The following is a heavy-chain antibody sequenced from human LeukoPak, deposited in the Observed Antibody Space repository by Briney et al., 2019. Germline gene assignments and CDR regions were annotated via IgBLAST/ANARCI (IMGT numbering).Heavy chain of an antibody. Sequence: TSETLSLTCTVSGGSLSSSPYFWGWIRQPPGKGLEWISSIYYSGTTYYNPSLKSRVTISVNTSKNQFSLMLSSVTAADTAVYYCSRHDYDGVQNYYSYYMGVWGKGTTVTASS. CDR1: GGSLSSSPYF. CDR3: SRHDYDGVQNYYSYYMGV. J-gene: IGHJ6*03. D-gene: IGHD4-17*01. V-gene: IGHV4-39*01. CDR2: IYYSGTT.